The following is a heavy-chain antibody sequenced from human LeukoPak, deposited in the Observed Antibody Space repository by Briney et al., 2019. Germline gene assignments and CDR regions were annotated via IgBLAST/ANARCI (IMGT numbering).Heavy chain of an antibody. CDR3: ARGVLARGSSGWYFDY. J-gene: IGHJ4*02. Sequence: GGSLRLSCAASGFTFSSYAMHWVRQAPGKGLEYVSAISSNGGSTYYANSVKGRFTISRDNSKNTLYLQMGSLRAEDMAVYYCARGVLARGSSGWYFDYWGQGTLVTVSS. CDR1: GFTFSSYA. D-gene: IGHD6-19*01. V-gene: IGHV3-64*01. CDR2: ISSNGGST.